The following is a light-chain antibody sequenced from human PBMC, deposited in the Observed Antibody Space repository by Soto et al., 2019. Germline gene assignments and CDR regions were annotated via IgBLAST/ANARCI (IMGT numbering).Light chain of an antibody. Sequence: IVMTQSPATLSVSPGERATLSCRASRNINRKLAWYQQQPGQAPRLLISGASTRATGIPARFSGSGSGTEFTLTISSLQSEDFAVYYCQQYYDYPPLIFGGGTKVEIK. J-gene: IGKJ4*01. CDR3: QQYYDYPPLI. V-gene: IGKV3-15*01. CDR1: RNINRK. CDR2: GAS.